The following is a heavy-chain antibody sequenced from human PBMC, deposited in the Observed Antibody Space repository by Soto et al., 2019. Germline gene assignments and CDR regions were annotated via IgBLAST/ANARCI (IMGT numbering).Heavy chain of an antibody. Sequence: QVQLVQSGAEVKRPGSSVKVSCKASGDTFNFYSINWVRQAPGLGLEWMGRVNPIVSISNYAQKFQGRVTMTADKSTSTASMQLSSLRSEDTAIYYCASSYGSGYRAFDYWGQGALVTVAS. V-gene: IGHV1-69*02. D-gene: IGHD3-10*01. CDR1: GDTFNFYS. J-gene: IGHJ4*02. CDR3: ASSYGSGYRAFDY. CDR2: VNPIVSIS.